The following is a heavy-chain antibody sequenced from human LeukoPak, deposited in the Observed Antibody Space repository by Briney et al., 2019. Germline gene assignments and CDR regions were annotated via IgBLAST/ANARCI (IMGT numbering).Heavy chain of an antibody. J-gene: IGHJ4*02. CDR3: AKDLEAVDFWSGYPNF. Sequence: PGGSLRLSCVGSGFTFSRSGIHWVRQAPGKGLEWVAFIRYDAINEYYADSVKGRFTISRDDSKSTVFLQMNSLRADDTAVYYCAKDLEAVDFWSGYPNFWGQGTLVTVSS. CDR1: GFTFSRSG. V-gene: IGHV3-30*02. CDR2: IRYDAINE. D-gene: IGHD3-3*01.